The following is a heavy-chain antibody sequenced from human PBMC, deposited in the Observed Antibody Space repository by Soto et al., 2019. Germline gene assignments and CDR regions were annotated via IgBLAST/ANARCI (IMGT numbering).Heavy chain of an antibody. Sequence: SETLSLTCTVSGGSISSYYWSWIRQPPGKGLEWIGYIYYSGSTNYNPSLKSRVTISVDTSKNQFSLKLSSVTAADTAVYYCARDRTDDFWSGYKYGMDVWGQGTTVTAP. CDR1: GGSISSYY. CDR3: ARDRTDDFWSGYKYGMDV. D-gene: IGHD3-3*01. J-gene: IGHJ6*02. V-gene: IGHV4-59*01. CDR2: IYYSGST.